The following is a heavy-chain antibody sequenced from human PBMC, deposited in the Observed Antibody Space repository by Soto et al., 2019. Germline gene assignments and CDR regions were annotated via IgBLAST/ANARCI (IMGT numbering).Heavy chain of an antibody. CDR3: VRDRGLLHMGDFGY. V-gene: IGHV4-30-4*02. D-gene: IGHD3-16*01. CDR2: IYYSGST. J-gene: IGHJ4*02. CDR1: GGSISSGDYY. Sequence: TSETLSLTCTVSGGSISSGDYYWSWIRQPPGKGLEWIGYIYYSGSTYYNPSLKSRVTISVDTSKNTLYLQMNSLRAEDTAVYYCVRDRGLLHMGDFGYWGQGTLVTVSS.